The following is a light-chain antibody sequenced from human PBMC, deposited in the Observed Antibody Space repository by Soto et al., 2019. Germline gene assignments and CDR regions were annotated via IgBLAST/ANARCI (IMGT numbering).Light chain of an antibody. Sequence: QSALTQPASVSGSPGQSITISCTGTSSNIGTYNFVSWYQHHPGKVPKLMIYDDTKRPSGISNRFSGSKSGNTASLTISGLQAEDEADYYCSSSAGSGSDDYVFGTGTKVTVL. J-gene: IGLJ1*01. CDR1: SSNIGTYNF. CDR3: SSSAGSGSDDYV. V-gene: IGLV2-23*01. CDR2: DDT.